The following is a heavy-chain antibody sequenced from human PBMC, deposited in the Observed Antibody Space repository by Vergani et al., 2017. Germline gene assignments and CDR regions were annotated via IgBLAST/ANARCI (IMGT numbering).Heavy chain of an antibody. CDR1: GYTFTSYD. D-gene: IGHD1-26*01. Sequence: QVQLVQSGAEVKKPGSSVKVSCKASGYTFTSYDINWVRQATGQGLEWMGWMNPNSGNTGYAQKFQGRVTMTRNTSTSTVYMELSSLRSEDTAVYYCAKTRWEPRYYFDYWGQGTLVTVSS. V-gene: IGHV1-8*01. J-gene: IGHJ4*02. CDR3: AKTRWEPRYYFDY. CDR2: MNPNSGNT.